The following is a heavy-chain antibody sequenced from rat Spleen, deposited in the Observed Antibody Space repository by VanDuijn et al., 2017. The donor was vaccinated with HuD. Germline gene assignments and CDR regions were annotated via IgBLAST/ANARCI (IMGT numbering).Heavy chain of an antibody. CDR2: MSTGGRT. Sequence: QVQLKESGPGLVQPSQTLSLTCTVSGFSLTDNGVSWVRQPPGKGLEWIAAMSTGGRTFYNSALKSRLSISRDTSKGQVFLTMNSLQIEDTAIYFCSRERVPGYNYYFDYWGQGVMVTVSS. V-gene: IGHV2S12*01. CDR1: GFSLTDNG. J-gene: IGHJ2*01. D-gene: IGHD1-4*01. CDR3: SRERVPGYNYYFDY.